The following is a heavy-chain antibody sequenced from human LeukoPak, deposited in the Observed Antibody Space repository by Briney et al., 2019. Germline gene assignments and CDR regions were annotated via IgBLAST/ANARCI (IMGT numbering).Heavy chain of an antibody. D-gene: IGHD3-22*01. CDR3: TRPSYDSSVSGVVY. V-gene: IGHV3-73*01. CDR2: IGSKANSYAT. Sequence: PGGSLRLSCATSGFTFSGSAIHWVRQASGKGLEWVGRIGSKANSYATTDVASVRGRFSISRDDSKNTAYLQMNSLKTEDTAVYYCTRPSYDSSVSGVVYWGQGTLVTVSS. CDR1: GFTFSGSA. J-gene: IGHJ4*02.